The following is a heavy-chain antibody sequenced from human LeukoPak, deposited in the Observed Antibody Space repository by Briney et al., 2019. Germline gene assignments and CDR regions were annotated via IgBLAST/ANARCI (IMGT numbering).Heavy chain of an antibody. D-gene: IGHD3-9*01. CDR2: IWSDGSQK. J-gene: IGHJ4*02. CDR3: ARDLSYGSLDC. Sequence: GGSLRLSCAASGFSFKNHGFYWVRQGPGKGLEWVAIIWSDGSQKYYADSVKGRFTISRDNSKNTVYLQMNSLRAEDTAMYYCARDLSYGSLDCRGQGTLVTVSS. V-gene: IGHV3-33*07. CDR1: GFSFKNHG.